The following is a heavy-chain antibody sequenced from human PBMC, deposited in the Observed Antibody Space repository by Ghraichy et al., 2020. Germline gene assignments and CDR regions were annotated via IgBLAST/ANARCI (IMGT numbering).Heavy chain of an antibody. J-gene: IGHJ4*02. CDR2: IYYSGNT. Sequence: SETLSLTCTVSGGSISNYYWSWIRQPPGKGLEWIGYIYYSGNTNYNPSLRSRVTMSVDTSRNQFSLKLDSVTAADTAVYYCARDHNSYYYDSSSSSGYYRPDYFDYWGQGTLVTVSS. D-gene: IGHD3-22*01. CDR1: GGSISNYY. CDR3: ARDHNSYYYDSSSSSGYYRPDYFDY. V-gene: IGHV4-59*01.